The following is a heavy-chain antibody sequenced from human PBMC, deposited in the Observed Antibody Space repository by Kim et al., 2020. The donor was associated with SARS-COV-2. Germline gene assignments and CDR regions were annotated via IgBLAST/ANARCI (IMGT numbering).Heavy chain of an antibody. Sequence: ASVKVSCKASGYTFTSYGISWVRQAPGQGLEWMGWISAYSGNTNYAQKLQGRVTMTTDTSTSTAYMELRSLRSDDTAVYYCARDRGSYGSLYYYYGMDVWGQGTTVTVSS. CDR3: ARDRGSYGSLYYYYGMDV. V-gene: IGHV1-18*01. J-gene: IGHJ6*02. D-gene: IGHD3-10*01. CDR1: GYTFTSYG. CDR2: ISAYSGNT.